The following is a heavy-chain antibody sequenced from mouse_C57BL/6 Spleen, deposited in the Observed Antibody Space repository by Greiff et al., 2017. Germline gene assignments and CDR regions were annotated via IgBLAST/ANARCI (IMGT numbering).Heavy chain of an antibody. CDR1: GYTFTSYW. V-gene: IGHV1-50*01. CDR2: IDPSDSYT. Sequence: VQLQQPGAELVKPGASVKLSCKASGYTFTSYWMQWVKQRPGQGLEWIGEIDPSDSYTNYNQKFKGKATLTVDTSSSTAYMQLSSLTSEDSAVYYCARSSYYFDYWGQGTTPPGAS. J-gene: IGHJ2*01. CDR3: ARSSYYFDY.